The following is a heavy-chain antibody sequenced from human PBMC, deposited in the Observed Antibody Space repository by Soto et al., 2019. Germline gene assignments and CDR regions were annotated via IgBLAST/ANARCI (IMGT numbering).Heavy chain of an antibody. D-gene: IGHD3-22*01. CDR2: MNPNSGKI. CDR3: ARSPYSSGYYYAIDY. Sequence: ASVKVSCKASGYSFTNYDIHWVRQAAGLGLEYMGWMNPNSGKIGYVQKFQGRVTMTSNTSISTAYMELSSLRFEDTAVYYCARSPYSSGYYYAIDYWGQGTQVTVSS. J-gene: IGHJ4*02. V-gene: IGHV1-8*01. CDR1: GYSFTNYD.